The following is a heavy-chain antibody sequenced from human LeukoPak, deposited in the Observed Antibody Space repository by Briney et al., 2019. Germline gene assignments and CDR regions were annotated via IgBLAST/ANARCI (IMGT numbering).Heavy chain of an antibody. CDR3: ARGEYNYGRDWFDP. Sequence: ASVKVSCKASGYSFTDYYMHWVRQAPGQGLEWMGWINPDSGGTNYAQKFQGRVTMTRDTSISTAYMELSSLRSDDMAVYYCARGEYNYGRDWFDPWGQGTLVTVSS. J-gene: IGHJ5*02. D-gene: IGHD5-18*01. V-gene: IGHV1-2*02. CDR1: GYSFTDYY. CDR2: INPDSGGT.